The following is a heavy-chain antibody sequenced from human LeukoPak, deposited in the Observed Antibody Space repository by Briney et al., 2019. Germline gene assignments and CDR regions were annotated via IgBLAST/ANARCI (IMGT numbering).Heavy chain of an antibody. Sequence: KPGGSLRLSCAASGFIFSSYSMNWVRQAPGKGLEGVSSISSSSSYIYYADSVKGRFTISRDNAKNSLYLQMNSLRAEDTAVYYCARDGDYYYDSSGYYRPTNFDYWGQGTLVTVSS. CDR2: ISSSSSYI. V-gene: IGHV3-21*01. CDR1: GFIFSSYS. CDR3: ARDGDYYYDSSGYYRPTNFDY. J-gene: IGHJ4*02. D-gene: IGHD3-22*01.